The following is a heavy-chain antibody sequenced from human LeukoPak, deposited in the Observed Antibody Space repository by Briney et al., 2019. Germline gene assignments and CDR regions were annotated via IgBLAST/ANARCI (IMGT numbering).Heavy chain of an antibody. CDR2: IYYSGIT. CDR1: GGSISSGDYY. Sequence: SETLSLTCTVSGGSISSGDYYWSWIRQPPGKGLEWIGYIYYSGITYYNLSLRSRFTISVDTSKNQFSLKLSSVTAADTAVYYCARTAAAGTSCWFDPWGQGTLVTVSS. J-gene: IGHJ5*02. V-gene: IGHV4-30-4*08. CDR3: ARTAAAGTSCWFDP. D-gene: IGHD6-13*01.